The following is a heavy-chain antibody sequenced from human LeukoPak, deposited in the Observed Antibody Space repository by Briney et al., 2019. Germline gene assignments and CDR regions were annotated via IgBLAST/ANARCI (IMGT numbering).Heavy chain of an antibody. CDR2: ISASSDIT. V-gene: IGHV3-23*01. D-gene: IGHD6-19*01. CDR3: AKGSRIAVALDY. J-gene: IGHJ4*02. CDR1: DFTVSSYA. Sequence: QPGGSLRLSCAASDFTVSSYALSWVRQAPGKGLEWLSSISASSDITNYADSVKGRFTLSRDISKNTLYLQMNSLRAEDTAVYYCAKGSRIAVALDYWGQGTLVTVSS.